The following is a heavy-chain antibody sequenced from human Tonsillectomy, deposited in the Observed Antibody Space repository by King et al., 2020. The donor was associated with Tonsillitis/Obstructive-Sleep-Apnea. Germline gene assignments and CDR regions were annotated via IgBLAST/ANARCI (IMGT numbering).Heavy chain of an antibody. D-gene: IGHD1/OR15-1a*01. CDR1: GGSFSGYY. V-gene: IGHV4-34*01. CDR3: ARGRTGNNGRLFDS. CDR2: INHSGST. Sequence: VQLQQWGAGLLKPSATLSLTCAVYGGSFSGYYWNWIRQPPGKGLEWIGEINHSGSTNHNPSLKSRVTISVDTSKNQFSLKLSSVTAADTATYYCARGRTGNNGRLFDSWGQGTLVTVSS. J-gene: IGHJ4*02.